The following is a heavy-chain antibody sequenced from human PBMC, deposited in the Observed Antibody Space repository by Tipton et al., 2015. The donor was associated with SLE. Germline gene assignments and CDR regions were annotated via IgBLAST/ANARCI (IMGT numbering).Heavy chain of an antibody. V-gene: IGHV4-4*08. CDR3: ARGFCGGDCYFAFDI. J-gene: IGHJ3*02. CDR2: IYTSGGT. CDR1: GGSISSYY. D-gene: IGHD2-21*01. Sequence: TLSLTCTVSGGSISSYYWSWIRQPPGKGLEWIGYIYTSGGTNYNPSLKSRVTISVDTSKNQFSLKLSSVTAADTAVYYCARGFCGGDCYFAFDIWGRGTMITVSS.